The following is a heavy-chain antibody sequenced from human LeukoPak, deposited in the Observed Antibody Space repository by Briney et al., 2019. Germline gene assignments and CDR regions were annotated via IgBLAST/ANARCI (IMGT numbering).Heavy chain of an antibody. J-gene: IGHJ6*02. CDR3: ARDRDCSSTSCYYYYYYGMDV. V-gene: IGHV3-30-3*01. Sequence: PGGSLRLSCAASGFTFSNAWMNWVRQAPGKGLEWVAVISYDGSNKYYADSVKGRFTISRDNSKNTLYLQMNSLRAEDTAVYYCARDRDCSSTSCYYYYYYGMDVWGQGTTVTVSS. CDR1: GFTFSNAW. D-gene: IGHD2-2*01. CDR2: ISYDGSNK.